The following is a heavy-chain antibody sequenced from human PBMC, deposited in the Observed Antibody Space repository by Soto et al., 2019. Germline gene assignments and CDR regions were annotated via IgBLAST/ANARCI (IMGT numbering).Heavy chain of an antibody. Sequence: QVQLVQSGAELRKPGASVKVSCMASGYSFSSYGINWVRQAPGQGLEWMGWINTYNGNRNYAQKFEDRVTMTTATSTNTVYMELRSLKSHDTAIYYCARDRLRGYDSSGFYSWGQGTLVTVSS. D-gene: IGHD3-22*01. CDR2: INTYNGNR. CDR3: ARDRLRGYDSSGFYS. CDR1: GYSFSSYG. V-gene: IGHV1-18*01. J-gene: IGHJ4*02.